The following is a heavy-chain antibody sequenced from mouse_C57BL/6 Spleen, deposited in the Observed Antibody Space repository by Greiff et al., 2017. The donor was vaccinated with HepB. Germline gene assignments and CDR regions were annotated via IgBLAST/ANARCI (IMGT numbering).Heavy chain of an antibody. V-gene: IGHV5-4*03. CDR2: ISDGGSYT. CDR3: ARVGDWFAY. CDR1: GFTFSSYA. Sequence: DVMLVESGGGLVKPGGSLKLSCAASGFTFSSYAMSWVRQTPEKRLEWVATISDGGSYTYYPDNVKGRFTISRDNAKNNLYLQMSHLKSEDTAMYYCARVGDWFAYWGQGTLVTVSA. J-gene: IGHJ3*01.